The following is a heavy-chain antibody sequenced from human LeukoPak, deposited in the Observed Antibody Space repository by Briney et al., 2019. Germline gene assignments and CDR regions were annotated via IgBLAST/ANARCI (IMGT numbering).Heavy chain of an antibody. Sequence: SETLSLTCTVSGGSISSGGYYWSWIRQHPGKGLEWIGYIYYSGSTYYNPSLKSRVTISVDTSKNQFSLKLSSVTAADTAVYYCARARLGYCSGGSYYSTYYGMDVWGKGTTVTVSS. J-gene: IGHJ6*04. CDR1: GGSISSGGYY. CDR3: ARARLGYCSGGSYYSTYYGMDV. D-gene: IGHD2-15*01. V-gene: IGHV4-31*03. CDR2: IYYSGST.